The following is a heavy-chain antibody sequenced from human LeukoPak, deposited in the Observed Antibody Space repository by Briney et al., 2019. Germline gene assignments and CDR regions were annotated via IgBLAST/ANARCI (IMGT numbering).Heavy chain of an antibody. Sequence: GGSLRLSCAASGFTVITNDVTWVRQAPGKGLEWVSVLYSDGNTKYADSVQGRFTISRDNSKNTLYLEMNSLSPDDTAVYYCARGVEPLAVNTLAYWGQGTLVTVSS. J-gene: IGHJ4*02. CDR3: ARGVEPLAVNTLAY. V-gene: IGHV3-53*01. D-gene: IGHD1-14*01. CDR2: LYSDGNT. CDR1: GFTVITND.